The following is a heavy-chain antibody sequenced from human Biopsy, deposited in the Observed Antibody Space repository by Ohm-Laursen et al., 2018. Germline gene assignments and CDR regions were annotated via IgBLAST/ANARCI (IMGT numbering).Heavy chain of an antibody. CDR3: ARAGVGSDGTDSYYYGMDV. V-gene: IGHV1-46*01. Sequence: ASVKVSCKASGNTFATYHIHWVRQAPGQGLEWMGVISPSGATTSFSQKFQGRITMTRDTSTGTVYMDLNSLGSEDTAVYYCARAGVGSDGTDSYYYGMDVWGPETTVTVSS. CDR2: ISPSGATT. D-gene: IGHD5-24*01. J-gene: IGHJ6*02. CDR1: GNTFATYH.